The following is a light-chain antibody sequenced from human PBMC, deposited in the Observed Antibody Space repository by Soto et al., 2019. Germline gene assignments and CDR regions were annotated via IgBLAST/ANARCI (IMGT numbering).Light chain of an antibody. CDR3: QQYGSSPRT. CDR2: GAS. V-gene: IGKV3-20*01. J-gene: IGKJ2*01. Sequence: EIVLTQSPGTLSLTQGERATLSCRASQSVSSSYLAWYQQKPGQAPRLLIYGASSRATGIPDRFSGSGSGTDFTLTISRLEPEEFAVYYCQQYGSSPRTFGQGTKLEIK. CDR1: QSVSSSY.